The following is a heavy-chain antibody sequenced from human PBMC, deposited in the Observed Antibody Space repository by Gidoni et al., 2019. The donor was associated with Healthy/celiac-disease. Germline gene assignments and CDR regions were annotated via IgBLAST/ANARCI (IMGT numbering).Heavy chain of an antibody. Sequence: VQLVQPGPEAKKLGPSVKDSCKPSGYTFTIYDITWVRQATGHGLEWMGWMNPSSGNTGYAQKFQGRVTMTRNTSISTAYMELSSLRSEDTAVYYCAGGDSSGGHWGQGTLVTVSS. J-gene: IGHJ1*01. D-gene: IGHD3-22*01. CDR3: AGGDSSGGH. CDR1: GYTFTIYD. V-gene: IGHV1-8*01. CDR2: MNPSSGNT.